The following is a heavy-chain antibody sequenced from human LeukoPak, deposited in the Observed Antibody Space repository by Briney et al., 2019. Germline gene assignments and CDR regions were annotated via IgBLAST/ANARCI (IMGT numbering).Heavy chain of an antibody. J-gene: IGHJ3*02. D-gene: IGHD1-26*01. CDR3: AKDVEKYSGSYLGVFDI. CDR1: GLTFSSNV. Sequence: GGSLRLSCAASGLTFSSNVMSWVRRAPGKGLEWVSSITGSGGSIYYADSVKGRFTSSRDNSKNTLYLQMSSLRAEDTAVYYCAKDVEKYSGSYLGVFDIWGQETMVTVSS. V-gene: IGHV3-23*01. CDR2: ITGSGGSI.